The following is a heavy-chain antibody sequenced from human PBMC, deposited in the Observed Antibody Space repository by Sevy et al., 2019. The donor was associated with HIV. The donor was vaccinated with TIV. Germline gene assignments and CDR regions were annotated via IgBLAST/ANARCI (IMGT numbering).Heavy chain of an antibody. CDR2: ISGTGDTF. J-gene: IGHJ4*02. Sequence: GGSLRLSCAASGFIFSNYAMSWVRQAPGKGLEWVSSISGTGDTFYYSDSVKGRFTIYRVDSNNTLYLHLRSLRAEDTALYYCAKYFYGSGNHASDNWGQGTLVTVSS. CDR3: AKYFYGSGNHASDN. D-gene: IGHD3-10*01. V-gene: IGHV3-23*01. CDR1: GFIFSNYA.